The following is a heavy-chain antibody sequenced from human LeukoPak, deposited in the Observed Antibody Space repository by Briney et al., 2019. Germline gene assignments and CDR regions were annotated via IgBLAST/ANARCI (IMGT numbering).Heavy chain of an antibody. V-gene: IGHV3-11*04. Sequence: GGSLRLSCAASGFTFSDYYMSWIRQAPGKGLEWVSYISSSGSTIYYADSVKGRFTISRGNAKNSLYLQMNSLRAEDTAVYYCATDGGPAYSSSWYLYWGQGSLVTVSS. CDR3: ATDGGPAYSSSWYLY. CDR1: GFTFSDYY. CDR2: ISSSGSTI. J-gene: IGHJ4*02. D-gene: IGHD6-13*01.